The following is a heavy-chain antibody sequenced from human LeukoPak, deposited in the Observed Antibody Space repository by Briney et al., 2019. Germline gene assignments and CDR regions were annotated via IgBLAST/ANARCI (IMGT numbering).Heavy chain of an antibody. D-gene: IGHD6-13*01. CDR3: ARHSSSWYRGGNAFDI. Sequence: PGGSLRLSCSASGFTFSSFAMNWVRQAPGKGLEWVSYISSSGSTIYYADSVKGRFTISRDNAKNSLYLQMNSLRAEDTAVYYCARHSSSWYRGGNAFDIWGQGTMVTVSS. CDR1: GFTFSSFA. CDR2: ISSSGSTI. V-gene: IGHV3-48*03. J-gene: IGHJ3*02.